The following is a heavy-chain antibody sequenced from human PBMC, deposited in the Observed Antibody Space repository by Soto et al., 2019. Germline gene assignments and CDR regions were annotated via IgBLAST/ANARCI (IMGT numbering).Heavy chain of an antibody. D-gene: IGHD4-17*01. CDR3: AREGDYPYYYYGMDV. Sequence: QGQLVQSGAEVKKPGASVKVSCKASGYTFTRYGITWVRQARGQGLEWMGWINGYNGNTKYAQKLQGRVTMTTDTSTSTDYMELRSLPSDDTAVYYCAREGDYPYYYYGMDVWGQGTTVTVSS. CDR2: INGYNGNT. J-gene: IGHJ6*02. V-gene: IGHV1-18*01. CDR1: GYTFTRYG.